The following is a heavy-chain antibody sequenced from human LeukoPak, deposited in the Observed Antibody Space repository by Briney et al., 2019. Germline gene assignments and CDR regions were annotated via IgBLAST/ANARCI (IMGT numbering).Heavy chain of an antibody. V-gene: IGHV1-69*13. D-gene: IGHD3-10*01. CDR3: ASRSSDGSGSYNY. J-gene: IGHJ4*02. CDR2: IIPIFGTA. CDR1: GYTFTSYG. Sequence: SVKVSCKASGYTFTSYGISWVRQAPGQGLEWMGGIIPIFGTANYAQKFQGRVTITADESTSTAYMELSSLRSEDTAVYYCASRSSDGSGSYNYWGQGTLVTVSS.